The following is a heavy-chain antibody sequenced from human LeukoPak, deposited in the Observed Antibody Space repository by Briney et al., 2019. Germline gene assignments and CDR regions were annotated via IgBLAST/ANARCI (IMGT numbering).Heavy chain of an antibody. J-gene: IGHJ5*02. V-gene: IGHV4-39*01. CDR1: GGSISSSSYY. CDR2: IYYSGST. CDR3: AKTGDCGSNWFDP. D-gene: IGHD2-21*02. Sequence: SETLSLTCTVSGGSISSSSYYWGWIRQPPGKGLEWIGSIYYSGSTYYNPSLKSRVTISVDTSKNQFSLKLSSVTAADTAVYYCAKTGDCGSNWFDPWGQGTLVTVSS.